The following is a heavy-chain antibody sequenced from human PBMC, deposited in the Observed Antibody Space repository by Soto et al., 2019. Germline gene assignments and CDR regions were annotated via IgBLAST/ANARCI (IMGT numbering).Heavy chain of an antibody. Sequence: ASETLSLTCAVSGGSISSGGYSWILIRQPPGKGLEWIGYMYHSGSTYYNPSLKSRVTISIDRSKNQFSLKLSSVTAADTAVYYCARVPDDWGQGILVTVSS. J-gene: IGHJ4*02. CDR2: MYHSGST. CDR1: GGSISSGGYS. V-gene: IGHV4-30-2*01. D-gene: IGHD2-2*01. CDR3: ARVPDD.